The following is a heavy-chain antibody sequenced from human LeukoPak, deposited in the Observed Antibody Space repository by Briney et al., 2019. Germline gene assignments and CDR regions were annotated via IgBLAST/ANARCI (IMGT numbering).Heavy chain of an antibody. J-gene: IGHJ1*01. Sequence: PGGSLRLSCTASGFTFGDYAMCWVRQAPGKGLEWVGFIRSKAYGGTTEYAASVKGRFTISRDDSKSIAYLQMNSLKTEDTAVYYCTRDGGITIFGVVTYPRPEPYFQHWGQGTLVTVSS. CDR3: TRDGGITIFGVVTYPRPEPYFQH. D-gene: IGHD3-3*01. CDR1: GFTFGDYA. CDR2: IRSKAYGGTT. V-gene: IGHV3-49*04.